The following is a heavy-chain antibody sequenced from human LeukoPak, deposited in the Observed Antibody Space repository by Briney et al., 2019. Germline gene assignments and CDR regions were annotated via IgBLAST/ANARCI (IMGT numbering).Heavy chain of an antibody. CDR3: ARGGSGYDVDY. Sequence: PSETLSLTCAVYGGSFSGHYWSWIRQHPGKGLEWIGYIYYSGSTYYNPSLKSRVTISVDTSKNQFSLKLSSVTAADTAVYYCARGGSGYDVDYWGQGTLVTVSS. CDR2: IYYSGST. CDR1: GGSFSGHY. V-gene: IGHV4-31*11. J-gene: IGHJ4*02. D-gene: IGHD5-12*01.